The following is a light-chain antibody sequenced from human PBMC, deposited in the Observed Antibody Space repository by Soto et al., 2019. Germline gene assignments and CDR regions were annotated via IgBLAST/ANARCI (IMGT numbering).Light chain of an antibody. V-gene: IGKV1-5*01. J-gene: IGKJ1*01. Sequence: DIQMTQSPSTLSASVGDRVTITCRASQSISTWLAWYQQKPGKVPKLLIYDASSLESGVPSRLSGSGSGTEFTLTISHLQPGAFESYHCQNYNSLWTSGQGTKVDI. CDR2: DAS. CDR3: QNYNSLWT. CDR1: QSISTW.